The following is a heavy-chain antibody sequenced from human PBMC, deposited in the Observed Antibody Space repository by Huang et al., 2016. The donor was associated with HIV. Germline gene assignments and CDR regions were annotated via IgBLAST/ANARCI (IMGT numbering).Heavy chain of an antibody. Sequence: HLVESGGGSVRPGESLKLSCLATGFDFSSQLFNWVRQAPGRCLEVMSHVGDNDQKVAYANSGRSRFTISRDNARQSIYLQMRNLRPSDTAKYYCVRDTKYRSGFYNYYYMDVWGNGTAVTVSS. CDR3: VRDTKYRSGFYNYYYMDV. J-gene: IGHJ6*03. D-gene: IGHD6-25*01. CDR2: VGDNDQKV. CDR1: GFDFSSQL. V-gene: IGHV3-48*01.